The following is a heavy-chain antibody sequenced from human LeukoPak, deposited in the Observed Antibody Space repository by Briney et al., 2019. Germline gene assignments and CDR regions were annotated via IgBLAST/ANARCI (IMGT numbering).Heavy chain of an antibody. CDR1: GYTFTGYY. CDR2: INPNSGGT. V-gene: IGHV1-2*02. Sequence: ASVKVSCKASGYTFTGYYMHWVRQAPGQGLEWMGWINPNSGGTNYAQKFQGRVTMTRDTSISTAYMELSRLRSDDTAVYYCARDGSPYSSGWYGGNWFDPRGQGTLVTVSS. D-gene: IGHD6-19*01. J-gene: IGHJ5*02. CDR3: ARDGSPYSSGWYGGNWFDP.